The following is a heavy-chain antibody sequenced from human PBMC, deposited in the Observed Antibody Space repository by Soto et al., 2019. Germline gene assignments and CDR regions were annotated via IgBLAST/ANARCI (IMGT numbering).Heavy chain of an antibody. CDR3: AIVDTAMVTGAKWHYAFYI. Sequence: QVQLVESGGGLVKPGVSLRLSCAASGFTFSDYYISWIRQAPGKGLEWVSYISSSSSYTNYADSVKGRFTISRDNAKNSLYLQINILRAEDTAVYYFAIVDTAMVTGAKWHYAFYIWGQGTMVTVSS. J-gene: IGHJ3*02. D-gene: IGHD5-18*01. CDR1: GFTFSDYY. V-gene: IGHV3-11*05. CDR2: ISSSSSYT.